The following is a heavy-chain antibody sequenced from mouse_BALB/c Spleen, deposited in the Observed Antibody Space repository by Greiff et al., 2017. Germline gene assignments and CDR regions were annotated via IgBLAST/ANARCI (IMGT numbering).Heavy chain of an antibody. CDR3: ASPTTVVRGYFDV. Sequence: EVMLVESGGGLVKPGGSLKLSCAASGFTFSSYAMSWVRQTPEKRLEWVASISSGGSTYYPDSVKGRFTISRDNARNILYLQMSSLRSEDTAMYYCASPTTVVRGYFDVWGAGTTVTVSS. CDR1: GFTFSSYA. V-gene: IGHV5-6-5*01. J-gene: IGHJ1*01. CDR2: ISSGGST. D-gene: IGHD1-1*01.